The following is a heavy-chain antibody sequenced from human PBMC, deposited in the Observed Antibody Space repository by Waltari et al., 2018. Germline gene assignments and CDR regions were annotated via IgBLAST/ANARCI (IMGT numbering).Heavy chain of an antibody. D-gene: IGHD6-13*01. CDR3: ARGRGTLGQLLVTY. Sequence: QVQLVQSGAEVERPGASVRISCTASGETFTHYYVHWLRQAPGRGFEWLGIIDPDGGGTTYAPKFRDRLSLTRDTSTSVLYMALDNLNSDDSAIYFCARGRGTLGQLLVTYWGQGTQVLVSS. CDR1: GETFTHYY. J-gene: IGHJ4*02. V-gene: IGHV1-46*01. CDR2: IDPDGGGT.